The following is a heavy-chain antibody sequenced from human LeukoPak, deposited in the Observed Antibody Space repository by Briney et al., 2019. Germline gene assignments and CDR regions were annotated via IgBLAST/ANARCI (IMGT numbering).Heavy chain of an antibody. CDR3: ARGRVTPDY. V-gene: IGHV3-7*01. CDR2: IKEDGSDK. Sequence: PGGSLRLSCAASGFTFSSYAMSWVRQAPGKGLEWVANIKEDGSDKKYVDSVKGRFTVSRDNAKNSVHLQVSSLRVEDTAVYYCARGRVTPDYWGLGTLVTVSS. CDR1: GFTFSSYA. D-gene: IGHD4-23*01. J-gene: IGHJ4*02.